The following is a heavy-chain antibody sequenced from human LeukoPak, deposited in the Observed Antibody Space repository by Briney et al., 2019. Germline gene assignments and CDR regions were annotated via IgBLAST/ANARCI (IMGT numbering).Heavy chain of an antibody. CDR2: IYSGGCP. CDR3: AAFSHKGV. Sequence: GESLRLSCAPSGFTVSNNYMSWVRQAPGEGLEWVSLIYSGGCPYYADSVRGRFTISRDSSKNTLYLQFNSLRAEDTAVYYCAAFSHKGVWGQGTTVTVSS. CDR1: GFTVSNNY. V-gene: IGHV3-66*01. D-gene: IGHD3-3*02. J-gene: IGHJ6*02.